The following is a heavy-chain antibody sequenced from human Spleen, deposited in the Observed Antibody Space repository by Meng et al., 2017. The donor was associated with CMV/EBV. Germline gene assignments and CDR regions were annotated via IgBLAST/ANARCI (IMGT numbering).Heavy chain of an antibody. V-gene: IGHV1-18*01. CDR1: VYTFSNYG. J-gene: IGHJ5*02. D-gene: IGHD6-19*01. CDR3: AREGLGHGRNWRDP. CDR2: ISAHNGNI. Sequence: ASVKVSYKASVYTFSNYGISWVRQAPGQGLEWMGWISAHNGNIYYAQKVQGRVTVTTDTFTSTAYMELRSLRSDDTAVYYCAREGLGHGRNWRDPWGQGTLVTVSS.